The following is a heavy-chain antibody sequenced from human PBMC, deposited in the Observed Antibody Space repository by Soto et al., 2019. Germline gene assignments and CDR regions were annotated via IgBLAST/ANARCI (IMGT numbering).Heavy chain of an antibody. D-gene: IGHD2-15*01. J-gene: IGHJ4*02. CDR3: ARENRRCSGGSCQSYYFAY. V-gene: IGHV1-2*04. Sequence: ASVKVSFKASGYTFTGYYMHWVRQAPGQGLEWMGWINPNSGGTNYAQKFQGWVTMTRDTSISTAYMELSRLRSDDTAVYYCARENRRCSGGSCQSYYFAYWGQGTLVTVSS. CDR2: INPNSGGT. CDR1: GYTFTGYY.